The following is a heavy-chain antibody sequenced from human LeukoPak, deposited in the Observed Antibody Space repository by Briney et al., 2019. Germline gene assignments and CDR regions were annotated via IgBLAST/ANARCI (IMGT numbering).Heavy chain of an antibody. CDR1: GFTFSSYG. V-gene: IGHV3-30*03. CDR3: ASSHIPTGQGWLFYYYMDV. CDR2: ISYDGSNK. Sequence: PGRSLRLSCAASGFTFSSYGMHWVRQAPGKGLEWVAVISYDGSNKYYADSVKGRFTISRDNSKNTLYLQMNSLRAEDTAVYYCASSHIPTGQGWLFYYYMDVWGKGTTVTVSS. D-gene: IGHD1-1*01. J-gene: IGHJ6*03.